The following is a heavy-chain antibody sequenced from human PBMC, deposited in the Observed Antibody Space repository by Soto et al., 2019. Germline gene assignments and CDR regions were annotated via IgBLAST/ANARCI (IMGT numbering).Heavy chain of an antibody. CDR1: GFTFSSYW. Sequence: EHLVESGGGLVQPGGSLRLSCAASGFTFSSYWMHWVRQAPGKGLVWVSRINPGGTITDYADSVKGRFTISRDNAKNTVYLQVNSLRGDDTAEYFCARVPIGKYGVWNYWGQGTLVTVSS. D-gene: IGHD2-8*01. CDR2: INPGGTIT. J-gene: IGHJ4*02. V-gene: IGHV3-74*01. CDR3: ARVPIGKYGVWNY.